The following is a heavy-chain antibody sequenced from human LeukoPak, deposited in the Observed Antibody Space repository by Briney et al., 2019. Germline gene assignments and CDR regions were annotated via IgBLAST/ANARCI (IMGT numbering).Heavy chain of an antibody. J-gene: IGHJ4*02. V-gene: IGHV1-46*01. CDR2: INPSGGST. Sequence: ASVTVSCKASGYTFTSYYVHWVRQAPGQGLEWMGIINPSGGSTSYAQKFQGRVTMTRDMSTSTVYMELSSLRSEDTAVYYCARSLVRYYDSSGYYDYWGQGTLVTVSS. CDR1: GYTFTSYY. D-gene: IGHD3-22*01. CDR3: ARSLVRYYDSSGYYDY.